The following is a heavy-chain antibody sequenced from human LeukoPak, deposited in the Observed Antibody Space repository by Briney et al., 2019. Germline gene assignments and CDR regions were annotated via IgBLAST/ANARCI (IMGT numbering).Heavy chain of an antibody. CDR1: GSTFDDHA. CDR3: AKPIYGGKTGDAFHI. J-gene: IGHJ3*02. V-gene: IGHV3-43*02. CDR2: ISGDGTDT. D-gene: IGHD4-23*01. Sequence: GGSLRLSCAASGSTFDDHAMHWVRQVPGKGLEWVSLISGDGTDTYYIDSVKGRFTISRDNSKKSLYLQMNSLRTEDTALYYCAKPIYGGKTGDAFHIWGQGAMVSVSS.